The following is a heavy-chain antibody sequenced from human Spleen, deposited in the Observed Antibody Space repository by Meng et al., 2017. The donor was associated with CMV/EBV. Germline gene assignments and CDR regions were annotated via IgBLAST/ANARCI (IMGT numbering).Heavy chain of an antibody. V-gene: IGHV3-48*04. Sequence: ETLSLTCAASGFDFSVYSMNWVRQAPGKGLEWVSHITSSSNTMYHADSVKGRFTISRDNAKNSLYLQMNSLRAEDTAVYYCAKDGGYYSSDYWGLGTLVTVSS. CDR3: AKDGGYYSSDY. CDR2: ITSSSNTM. J-gene: IGHJ4*02. D-gene: IGHD2-15*01. CDR1: GFDFSVYS.